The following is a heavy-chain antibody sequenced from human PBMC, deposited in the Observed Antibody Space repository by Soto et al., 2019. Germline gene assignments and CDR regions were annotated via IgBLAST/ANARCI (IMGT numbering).Heavy chain of an antibody. Sequence: SETLSLTCAVYGGSFSGYYWSWIRQPPGKGLEWIGEINHSGSTNYNPSLKSRVTISVDTSKNQFSLKLSSVTAADTAVYYCAREAKVVRPSMVDIWGQGTMVTVSS. CDR2: INHSGST. CDR3: AREAKVVRPSMVDI. J-gene: IGHJ3*02. V-gene: IGHV4-34*01. CDR1: GGSFSGYY. D-gene: IGHD2-15*01.